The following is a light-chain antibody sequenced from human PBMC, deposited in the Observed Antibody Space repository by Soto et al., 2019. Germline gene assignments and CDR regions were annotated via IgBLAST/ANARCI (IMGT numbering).Light chain of an antibody. J-gene: IGKJ2*01. CDR2: GAS. Sequence: EIVMTQSPATLSVSPGERATLSCRASQSVSSNLAWYQQKPGQAPRLLIYGASTRATGIPARFSGSGSGTEFTLTISSLQSXDXXXXXCQQYNNWPPNTFGQGTKLXIK. CDR3: QQYNNWPPNT. V-gene: IGKV3-15*01. CDR1: QSVSSN.